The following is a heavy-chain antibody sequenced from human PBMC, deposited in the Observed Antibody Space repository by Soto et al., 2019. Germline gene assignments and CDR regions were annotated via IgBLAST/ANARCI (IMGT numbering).Heavy chain of an antibody. D-gene: IGHD3-22*01. V-gene: IGHV4-59*08. CDR3: ARTMYYYDSSGYYYRGVFDY. CDR2: IYYSGST. J-gene: IGHJ4*02. CDR1: GGSISSYY. Sequence: SETLSLTCTVSGGSISSYYWSWIRQPPGKGLEWIGYIYYSGSTNYNPSLKSRVTISVDTSKNQFSLKLSSVTAADTAVYYCARTMYYYDSSGYYYRGVFDYWGQGTLVTVSS.